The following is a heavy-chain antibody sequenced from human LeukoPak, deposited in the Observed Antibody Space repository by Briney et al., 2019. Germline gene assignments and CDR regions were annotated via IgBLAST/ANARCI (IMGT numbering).Heavy chain of an antibody. J-gene: IGHJ4*02. CDR3: AKDHAQWEPRYYFDY. V-gene: IGHV3-23*01. Sequence: GGSLRLSCAASGFTFSSYAMSWVRQAPGKGLEWVSAISGSGGSTYYADSVKGRFTISRDNSKNTLYPQMNSLRAEDTAVYYCAKDHAQWEPRYYFDYWGQGTLVTVSS. CDR1: GFTFSSYA. D-gene: IGHD1-26*01. CDR2: ISGSGGST.